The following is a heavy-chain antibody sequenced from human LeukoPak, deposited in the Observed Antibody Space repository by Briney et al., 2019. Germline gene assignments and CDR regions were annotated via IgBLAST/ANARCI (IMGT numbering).Heavy chain of an antibody. CDR1: GGSISTTNYY. Sequence: ASETLSLTCTVSGGSISTTNYYWGWIRQSPGKGLEWFGCVYYSGSTYYNPSLKSRVTISVDTSQNQFSLQLTSVNAADADVYESEGVDVGWGTYLWGSWGQGILVTVSP. D-gene: IGHD3-10*01. CDR2: VYYSGST. V-gene: IGHV4-39*07. CDR3: EGVDVGWGTYLWGS. J-gene: IGHJ5*02.